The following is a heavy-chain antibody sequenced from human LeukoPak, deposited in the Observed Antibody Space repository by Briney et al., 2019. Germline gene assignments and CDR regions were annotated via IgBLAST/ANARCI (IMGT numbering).Heavy chain of an antibody. D-gene: IGHD7-27*01. CDR3: ARVHPLGWYFDL. Sequence: SETLSLTCTVSGGSISSSSYYWGWIRQPPGKGLEWIGYIYYSGSTNYNPSLKSRVTISVDTSKNQFSLKLSSVTAADTAVYYCARVHPLGWYFDLWGRGTLVTVSS. V-gene: IGHV4-61*05. CDR2: IYYSGST. J-gene: IGHJ2*01. CDR1: GGSISSSSYY.